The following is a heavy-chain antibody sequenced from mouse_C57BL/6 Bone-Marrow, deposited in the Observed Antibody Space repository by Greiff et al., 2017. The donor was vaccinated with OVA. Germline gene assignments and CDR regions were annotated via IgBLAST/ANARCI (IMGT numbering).Heavy chain of an antibody. CDR2: ISSGGGYT. D-gene: IGHD1-1*01. Sequence: EVKLMESGGDLVKPGGSLKLSCAASGFTFSSYGMSWVRQTPDKRLEWVATISSGGGYTYYPDSVKGRFTISRDNAKNTLYLQMSSLKSEDTAMYYCARLRGYYGSLDYWGQGTTLTVSS. CDR1: GFTFSSYG. J-gene: IGHJ2*01. V-gene: IGHV5-6*01. CDR3: ARLRGYYGSLDY.